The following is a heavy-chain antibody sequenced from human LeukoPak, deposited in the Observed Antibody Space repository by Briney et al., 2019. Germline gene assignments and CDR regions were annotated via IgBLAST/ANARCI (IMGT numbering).Heavy chain of an antibody. D-gene: IGHD3-22*01. V-gene: IGHV4-59*08. Sequence: SETLSLTCTVSGGSISSYYWSWIRQPPGKGLEWIGYIYSSGSANYNPSIKSRVIISGDTSKNQISLKLTSVTAADTAVYFCARHRDYYDTWGRGTLVTVSS. CDR1: GGSISSYY. J-gene: IGHJ4*01. CDR3: ARHRDYYDT. CDR2: IYSSGSA.